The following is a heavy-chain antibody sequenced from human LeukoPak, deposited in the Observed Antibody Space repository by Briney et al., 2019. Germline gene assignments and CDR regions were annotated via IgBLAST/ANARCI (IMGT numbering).Heavy chain of an antibody. CDR3: ARSVSRGIAAAGTKHLDY. CDR1: GGSFTSDNYY. Sequence: PSQTLSLTCTVSGGSFTSDNYYWSWIRQSAGKGLEWIGRIYASGNTNYNPYLKSRVTISVDTSKNQFSLKLTSVTAADTAVYYCARSVSRGIAAAGTKHLDYWGQGTLVTVSS. CDR2: IYASGNT. V-gene: IGHV4-61*02. D-gene: IGHD6-13*01. J-gene: IGHJ4*02.